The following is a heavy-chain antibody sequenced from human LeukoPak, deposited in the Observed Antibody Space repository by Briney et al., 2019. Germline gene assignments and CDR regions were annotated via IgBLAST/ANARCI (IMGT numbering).Heavy chain of an antibody. CDR3: AREGTYYDSSGYYVS. Sequence: GGSLRLSCAASGFTFSSFAMTWVRQAPGKGLEWVSVISGSGGRTYYADSVKGRFTLSRDNSDNTLSLEMSSLRAEDTAVYYCAREGTYYDSSGYYVSWGQGTLVTVSS. CDR1: GFTFSSFA. D-gene: IGHD3-22*01. CDR2: ISGSGGRT. V-gene: IGHV3-23*01. J-gene: IGHJ5*02.